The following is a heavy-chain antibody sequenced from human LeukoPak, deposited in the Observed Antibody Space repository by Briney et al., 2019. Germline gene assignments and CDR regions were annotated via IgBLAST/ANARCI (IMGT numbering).Heavy chain of an antibody. CDR1: GFSFSIYF. J-gene: IGHJ4*02. D-gene: IGHD3-16*01. CDR2: ISRTSEYI. Sequence: PGGSLRLSCAASGFSFSIYFMNWVRQAPGKGLEWVSSISRTSEYIHYADSVRGRFAISRDNAKNSVCLQMNSLRAEDTAVYFCAGGGDFDYWGQGTLVTVSS. CDR3: AGGGDFDY. V-gene: IGHV3-21*01.